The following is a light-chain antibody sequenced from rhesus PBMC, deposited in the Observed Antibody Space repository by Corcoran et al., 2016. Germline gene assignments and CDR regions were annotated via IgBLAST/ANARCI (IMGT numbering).Light chain of an antibody. J-gene: IGKJ1*01. CDR2: KAS. V-gene: IGKV1-21*01. Sequence: DIQMTQSPSSLSASVVDRVTISCRASQGISSWLAWYQQKPGKAPKLLIYKASSLKSGVPSRFSGRGSGTEFTFTISSLRPEDFATYYCQQYNSAPWTFGQGAKVEIK. CDR1: QGISSW. CDR3: QQYNSAPWT.